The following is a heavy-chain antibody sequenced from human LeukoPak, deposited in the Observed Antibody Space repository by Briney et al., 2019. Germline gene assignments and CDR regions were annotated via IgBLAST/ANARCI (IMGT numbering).Heavy chain of an antibody. D-gene: IGHD3-16*02. CDR2: IYYSGST. V-gene: IGHV4-39*07. J-gene: IGHJ4*02. CDR3: ARDSEPPGMITFGGVIVTSTGLDY. CDR1: GGSISSSSYY. Sequence: SETLSLTCTVSGGSISSSSYYWGWIRQPPGKGLEWIGNIYYSGSTYYNPSLKSRVTISVDTSKNQFSLKLSSVTAADTAVYYCARDSEPPGMITFGGVIVTSTGLDYWGQGTLVTVSS.